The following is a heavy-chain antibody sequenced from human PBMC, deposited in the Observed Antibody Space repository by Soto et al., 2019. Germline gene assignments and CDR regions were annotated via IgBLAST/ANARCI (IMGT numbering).Heavy chain of an antibody. CDR1: GFTFSSYW. Sequence: GGSLRLSCAASGFTFSSYWMHWVRQAPGKGLVWVSRINSDGSSTSYADSVKGRFTISRDNAKNTLYLQMNSLRAEDTAVYYCARDFNDFWSGYLHYGMDVWGQGTTVTVSS. CDR2: INSDGSST. V-gene: IGHV3-74*01. CDR3: ARDFNDFWSGYLHYGMDV. J-gene: IGHJ6*02. D-gene: IGHD3-3*01.